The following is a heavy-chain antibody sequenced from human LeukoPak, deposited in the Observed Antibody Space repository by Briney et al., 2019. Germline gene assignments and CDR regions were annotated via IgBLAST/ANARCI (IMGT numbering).Heavy chain of an antibody. D-gene: IGHD2-15*01. CDR2: IRYDGSNK. J-gene: IGHJ4*02. V-gene: IGHV3-30*02. CDR3: ARDSLGYCSGGSCYEFDY. Sequence: GGSLRLSCAASGFTFSSYGMHWVRQAPGKGLEWVAFIRYDGSNKYYADSVKGRFTISRDNSKNTLYLQMNSLRAEDTAVYYCARDSLGYCSGGSCYEFDYWGQGTLVTVSS. CDR1: GFTFSSYG.